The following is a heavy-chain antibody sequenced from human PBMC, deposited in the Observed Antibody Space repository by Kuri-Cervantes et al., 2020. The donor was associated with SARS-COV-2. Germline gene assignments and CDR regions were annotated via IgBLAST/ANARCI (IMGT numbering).Heavy chain of an antibody. CDR2: ITPFNGNT. D-gene: IGHD5-24*01. CDR1: GDTFTYRF. V-gene: IGHV1-45*01. Sequence: SVKVSCKASGDTFTYRFLHWVRQAPGQPLEWMGWITPFNGNTNYAQRSQDRVTITRDRSMSTAYMELSSLRSDDTAMYYCARSGPGAISREDGACDIWGQGTMVTVSS. CDR3: ARSGPGAISREDGACDI. J-gene: IGHJ3*02.